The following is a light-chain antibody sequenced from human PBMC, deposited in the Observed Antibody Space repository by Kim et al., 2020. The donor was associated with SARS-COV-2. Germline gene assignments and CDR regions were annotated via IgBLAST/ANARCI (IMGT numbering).Light chain of an antibody. CDR3: QQRNNWPPT. J-gene: IGKJ5*01. CDR2: DTS. CDR1: QSVSNY. V-gene: IGKV3-11*01. Sequence: LSPGDRATLSCRASQSVSNYLTWYQQKPGQPPRLLIYDTSNRVTGIPARFSGIGSGTDFTLTISSLEPEDFAVYYCQQRNNWPPTFGQGTRLEIK.